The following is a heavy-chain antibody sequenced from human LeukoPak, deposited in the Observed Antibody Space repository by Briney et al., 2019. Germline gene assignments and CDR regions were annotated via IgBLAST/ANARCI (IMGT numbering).Heavy chain of an antibody. V-gene: IGHV1-69*04. Sequence: GASVKVSCKASGGTFSSYAISWVRQAPGQGLEWMGRIIPILGIANYAQKFQGRVTITADQSTSTAYMYLSSLRSEDTAVYYCARAYPKGSAAAAITRFGYWRQGPLAIVSS. CDR1: GGTFSSYA. D-gene: IGHD6-13*01. CDR3: ARAYPKGSAAAAITRFGY. J-gene: IGHJ4*02. CDR2: IIPILGIA.